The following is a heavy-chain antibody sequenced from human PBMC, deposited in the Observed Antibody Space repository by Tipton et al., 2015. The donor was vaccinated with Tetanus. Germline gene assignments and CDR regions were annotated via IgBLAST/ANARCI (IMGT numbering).Heavy chain of an antibody. CDR1: GGSISSYY. V-gene: IGHV4-59*12. D-gene: IGHD3-10*01. J-gene: IGHJ3*02. CDR3: ASHYGSGSDDAFDI. Sequence: TLSLTCTVSGGSISSYYWSWIRQPPGKGLDWIGSIYYTGGVHYNPSLKSRVTMSVDTSKNQFSLKLSSVTAADTAVYYCASHYGSGSDDAFDIWGQGTMVTVSS. CDR2: IYYTGGV.